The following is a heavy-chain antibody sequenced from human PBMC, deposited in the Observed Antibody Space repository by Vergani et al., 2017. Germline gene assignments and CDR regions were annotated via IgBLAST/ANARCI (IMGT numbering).Heavy chain of an antibody. Sequence: QLQLQESGPGLVKPSETLSLTCIVSGGSISSSSYYWGWIRQPPGKGLEWIGSIYYSGSTYYNPSLKSRVTISVDTSKSQFSLKLTSVAAADTAVYYCARSPALSPSFPFDDWGQGTLVTVSS. CDR1: GGSISSSSYY. D-gene: IGHD3-3*02. V-gene: IGHV4-39*01. CDR3: ARSPALSPSFPFDD. J-gene: IGHJ4*02. CDR2: IYYSGST.